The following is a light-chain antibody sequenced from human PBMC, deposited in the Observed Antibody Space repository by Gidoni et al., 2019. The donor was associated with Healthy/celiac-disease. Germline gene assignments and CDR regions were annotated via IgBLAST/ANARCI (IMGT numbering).Light chain of an antibody. CDR2: GKN. CDR1: SLRSYY. Sequence: SSELTQDPAVSVAFGQTVRITCQGDSLRSYYASWYQQKPGQAPVLVIYGKNNRPSGIPDRFSGSSSGNTASLTITGAQAEDEADYYCNSRDSSGNHLPFFGGGTKLTVL. V-gene: IGLV3-19*01. CDR3: NSRDSSGNHLPF. J-gene: IGLJ2*01.